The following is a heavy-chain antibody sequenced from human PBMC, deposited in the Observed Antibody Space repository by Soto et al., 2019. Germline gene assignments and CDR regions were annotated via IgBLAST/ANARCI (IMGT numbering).Heavy chain of an antibody. V-gene: IGHV1-18*01. CDR2: ISAYNGNT. CDR1: GYTFTSYG. Sequence: GASVKVSCKASGYTFTSYGISWVRQAPGQGLEWMGWISAYNGNTNYAQKLQGRVTMTTDTSTSTAYMELRSLRSDDTAVYYCARDPSFGGGSWHHRPSLDYWGQGTLVTVSS. D-gene: IGHD2-15*01. CDR3: ARDPSFGGGSWHHRPSLDY. J-gene: IGHJ4*02.